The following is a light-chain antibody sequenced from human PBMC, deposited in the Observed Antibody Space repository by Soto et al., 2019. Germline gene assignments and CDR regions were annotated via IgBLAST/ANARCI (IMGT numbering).Light chain of an antibody. CDR3: LQVYSFPRT. CDR2: AAS. CDR1: QYIGGR. Sequence: DIQMTQSPGAGSASVGEGITITCRASQYIGGRLAWFQQKPGKAPQYLIQAASILQSGVPSRFSGSGSGTEFILTINNLQPEDFASYFCLQVYSFPRTFGLGTKVDIK. V-gene: IGKV1-12*01. J-gene: IGKJ1*01.